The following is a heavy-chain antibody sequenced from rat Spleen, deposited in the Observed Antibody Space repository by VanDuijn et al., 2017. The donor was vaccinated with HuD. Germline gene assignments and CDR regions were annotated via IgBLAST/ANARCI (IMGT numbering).Heavy chain of an antibody. D-gene: IGHD4-3*01. Sequence: EVQLVESGGGLLQPGRSLKLSCAASGFTFSDYAMAWVRQAPKKGLEWVATISYAGSSTYYRDSVKGRFTISRDNAKSTLYLQMDSLRSEDTATYYCARHGWGYGVMDAWGQGASVTVSS. V-gene: IGHV5-17*01. J-gene: IGHJ4*01. CDR2: ISYAGSST. CDR3: ARHGWGYGVMDA. CDR1: GFTFSDYA.